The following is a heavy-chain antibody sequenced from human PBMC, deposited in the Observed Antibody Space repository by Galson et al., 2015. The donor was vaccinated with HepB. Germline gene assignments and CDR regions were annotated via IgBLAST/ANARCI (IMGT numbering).Heavy chain of an antibody. D-gene: IGHD2-2*02. V-gene: IGHV3-33*06. CDR3: AKGIRYCSSTSCYTETSRHYYGMDV. CDR1: GFSFMTYG. CDR2: IGHDGTYK. Sequence: SLRLSCAASGFSFMTYGMHWARQAPGKGLEWVAVIGHDGTYKVYGDSVKGRFTISRDNSKNTLYLELNSLRAEDTAVYYCAKGIRYCSSTSCYTETSRHYYGMDVWGQGTTVTVSS. J-gene: IGHJ6*02.